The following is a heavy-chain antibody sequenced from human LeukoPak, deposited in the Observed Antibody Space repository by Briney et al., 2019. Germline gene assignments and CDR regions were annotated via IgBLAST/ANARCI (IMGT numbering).Heavy chain of an antibody. CDR2: TYYGSRWYI. Sequence: SQTLSLTFVISGDSVSSNSAAWTWIRQSPSRGLEWLGGTYYGSRWYIEYAVSVKSRIIINVDTPENQFSLQLNSVTPDDTAVYYCAHGIIATGGLDVWGQGTTVTVSS. J-gene: IGHJ6*02. CDR3: AHGIIATGGLDV. D-gene: IGHD6-13*01. CDR1: GDSVSSNSAA. V-gene: IGHV6-1*01.